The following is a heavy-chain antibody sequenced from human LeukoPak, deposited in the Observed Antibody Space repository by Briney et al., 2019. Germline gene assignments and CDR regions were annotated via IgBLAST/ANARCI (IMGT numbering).Heavy chain of an antibody. Sequence: GGSLRLSCAASGLTNSSYSMNWVRQAPGKGLQWVSYISSSSSTIYYADSVKGRFTISRDNAKNSLYLQMNSLRAEDTAVYYCARALWFGETFPAYWGQGTLVTVSS. D-gene: IGHD3-10*01. V-gene: IGHV3-48*01. CDR3: ARALWFGETFPAY. CDR1: GLTNSSYS. J-gene: IGHJ4*02. CDR2: ISSSSSTI.